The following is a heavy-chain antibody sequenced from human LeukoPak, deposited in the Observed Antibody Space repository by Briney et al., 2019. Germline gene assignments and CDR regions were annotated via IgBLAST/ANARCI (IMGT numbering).Heavy chain of an antibody. CDR1: GFTFSSYW. V-gene: IGHV3-74*01. D-gene: IGHD6-6*01. CDR3: ARGGTGSSVFGY. Sequence: GGSLRLSCGASGFTFSSYWMNWVRQAAGKGLVWVSRIRGDGGATTYADSVKGRFTISRDNAKNTLYLQMTSLRADDTAVYYCARGGTGSSVFGYWGQGTLVTVSS. CDR2: IRGDGGAT. J-gene: IGHJ4*02.